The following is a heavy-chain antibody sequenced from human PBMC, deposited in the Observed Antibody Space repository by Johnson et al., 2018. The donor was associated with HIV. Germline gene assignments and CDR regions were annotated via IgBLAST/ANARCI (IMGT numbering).Heavy chain of an antibody. CDR1: GFTVSSNY. CDR3: AREAPGYSSSWYGEDAFDI. D-gene: IGHD6-13*01. J-gene: IGHJ3*02. V-gene: IGHV3-66*02. CDR2: IYSGGST. Sequence: VQLVESGGGLVQPGGSLRLSCAASGFTVSSNYMSWVRQAPGKGLEWVSVIYSGGSTYYADSVKGRFTISRDNSKNTLYLQMTSLRAEDTAVYYWAREAPGYSSSWYGEDAFDIWGQGTMVTVSS.